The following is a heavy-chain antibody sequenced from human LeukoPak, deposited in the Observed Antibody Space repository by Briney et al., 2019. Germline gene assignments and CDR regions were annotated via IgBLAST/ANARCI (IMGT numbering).Heavy chain of an antibody. V-gene: IGHV4-34*01. J-gene: IGHJ3*02. CDR2: INHSGST. CDR1: GGSFSGYY. Sequence: SETLSLTCAVYGGSFSGYYWSWIRQPPGKGLEWTGEINHSGSTNYNPSLKSRVTISVDTSKNQFSLKLSSVTAADTAVYYCARDLLNSTVVVPAAETGGAFDIWGQGTMVTVSS. D-gene: IGHD2-2*01. CDR3: ARDLLNSTVVVPAAETGGAFDI.